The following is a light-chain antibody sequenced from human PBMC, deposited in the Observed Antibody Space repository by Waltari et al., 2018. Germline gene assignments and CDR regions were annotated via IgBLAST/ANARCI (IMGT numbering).Light chain of an antibody. CDR3: LLYYGTTQRV. CDR1: TGPVTSGHY. Sequence: QTVVTQEPSLTVAPGGTVTLTCASSTGPVTSGHYPHWFQLKPGQAPTALIYSTTNRHSWTPARFSGSLLGGKAALTLSYVQPEDEAEYYCLLYYGTTQRVFGTGTNVSVL. J-gene: IGLJ1*01. V-gene: IGLV7-43*01. CDR2: STT.